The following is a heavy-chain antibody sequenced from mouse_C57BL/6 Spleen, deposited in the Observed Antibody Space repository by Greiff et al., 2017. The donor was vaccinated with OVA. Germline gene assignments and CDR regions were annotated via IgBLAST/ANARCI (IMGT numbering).Heavy chain of an antibody. CDR3: AREERVYGSSYGEG. CDR1: GFTFSSYG. V-gene: IGHV5-6*02. CDR2: ISSGGSYT. D-gene: IGHD1-1*01. Sequence: DVMLVESGGDLVKPGGSLKLSCAASGFTFSSYGMSWVRQTPDKRLEWVATISSGGSYTYYPDSVKGRFTISRDTAKNTPYLQRSRLKYEDTAKYYCAREERVYGSSYGEGWGQGTTLTVAS. J-gene: IGHJ2*01.